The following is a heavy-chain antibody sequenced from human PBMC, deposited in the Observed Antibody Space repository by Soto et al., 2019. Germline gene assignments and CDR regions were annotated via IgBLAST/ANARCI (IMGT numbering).Heavy chain of an antibody. D-gene: IGHD6-19*01. CDR1: GYGFTSYW. CDR3: ARRDSIAVAYGMDV. CDR2: IDPSDSYT. V-gene: IGHV5-10-1*01. Sequence: GESLKISCKGSGYGFTSYWISWVRQMPGKGLEWMGRIDPSDSYTNYSPSFQGHVTISADKSISTAYLQWSSLKASDTAMYYCARRDSIAVAYGMDVWGQGTTVTVSS. J-gene: IGHJ6*02.